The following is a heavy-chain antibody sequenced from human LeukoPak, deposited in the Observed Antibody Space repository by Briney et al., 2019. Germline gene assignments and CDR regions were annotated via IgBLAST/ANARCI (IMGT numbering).Heavy chain of an antibody. CDR2: IYYSGST. D-gene: IGHD3-3*01. J-gene: IGHJ6*02. V-gene: IGHV4-59*01. CDR1: GGSISSYY. CDR3: ARVEGQITIFGVVIVGGMDV. Sequence: KPSETLSLTCTVSGGSISSYYWSWIRQPPGKGLEWIGYIYYSGSTNYNPSLKSRVTISVDTSKNQFSLKLSSVTAADTAVYYCARVEGQITIFGVVIVGGMDVWGQRTTVTVSS.